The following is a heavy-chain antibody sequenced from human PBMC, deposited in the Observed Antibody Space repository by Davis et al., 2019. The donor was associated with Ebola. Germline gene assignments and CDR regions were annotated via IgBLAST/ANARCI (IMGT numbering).Heavy chain of an antibody. CDR1: GFTLNSYW. CDR3: AREMTRDSGTYYNVYYYYYGMDV. CDR2: IKQDGSEK. J-gene: IGHJ6*02. Sequence: PGGSLRLSCAASGFTLNSYWMSWVRQAPGKGLEWVANIKQDGSEKYYVDSVKGRFTISRDNAKNSLYLQMNSLRAEGTAVYSCAREMTRDSGTYYNVYYYYYGMDVWGQGTTVTVSS. D-gene: IGHD3-10*01. V-gene: IGHV3-7*03.